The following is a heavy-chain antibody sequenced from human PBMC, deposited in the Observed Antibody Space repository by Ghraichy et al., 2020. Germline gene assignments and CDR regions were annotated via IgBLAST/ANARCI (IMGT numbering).Heavy chain of an antibody. CDR3: ARDQFVVVVAAAFDL. V-gene: IGHV3-7*01. J-gene: IGHJ4*02. Sequence: LSLTCAASGFTFSSYWMSWVRQAPGKGLEWVANIKQDGSEKYYVDSVKGRFTISRDNAKNSLYLQMNSLRAEDTAVYYCARDQFVVVVAAAFDLGGQGTLVTVSS. D-gene: IGHD2-15*01. CDR2: IKQDGSEK. CDR1: GFTFSSYW.